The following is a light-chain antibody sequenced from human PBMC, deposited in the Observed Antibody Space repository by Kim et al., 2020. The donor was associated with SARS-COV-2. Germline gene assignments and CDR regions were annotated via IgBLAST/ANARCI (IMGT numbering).Light chain of an antibody. CDR1: SGHSSYA. CDR2: LNSDGSH. Sequence: QLVLTQSPSASASLGASVKLTCTLSSGHSSYAIAWHQQQQEKGPRYLMKLNSDGSHSKGDGIPDRFSGSSSGAERYLTISSLQSEDEADYYCQTWGTGGVFGGGIQLTVL. V-gene: IGLV4-69*01. J-gene: IGLJ3*02. CDR3: QTWGTGGV.